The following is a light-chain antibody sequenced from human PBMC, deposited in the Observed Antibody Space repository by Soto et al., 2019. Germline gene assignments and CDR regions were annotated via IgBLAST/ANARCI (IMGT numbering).Light chain of an antibody. CDR1: QRVSSSY. Sequence: EIVLTQSPGTLSLSPGERATLSCRASQRVSSSYLAWYQQKPGQAPSLLIYDASFRATGIPDRFSGSGSVTDFTLTISRLEPEDFAVYYCQQYGSSPYTFGQGTKLEIK. CDR3: QQYGSSPYT. V-gene: IGKV3-20*01. J-gene: IGKJ2*01. CDR2: DAS.